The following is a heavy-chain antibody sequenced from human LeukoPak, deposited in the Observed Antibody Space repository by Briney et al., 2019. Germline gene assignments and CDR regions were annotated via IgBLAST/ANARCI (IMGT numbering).Heavy chain of an antibody. D-gene: IGHD2-15*01. V-gene: IGHV4-59*08. CDR3: ARSREVYCSGGSCYSFYFDY. J-gene: IGHJ4*02. Sequence: PSETLSLTCTVSGGSISSYYWSWIRQPPGKGLEWIGYIYYSGSTNYNPSLKSRVTISVDTSKNQFSLKLSSVTAADTAAYYCARSREVYCSGGSCYSFYFDYWGQGTLVTVSS. CDR2: IYYSGST. CDR1: GGSISSYY.